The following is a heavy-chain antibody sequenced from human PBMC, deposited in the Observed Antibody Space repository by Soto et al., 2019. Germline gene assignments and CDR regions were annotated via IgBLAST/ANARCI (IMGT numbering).Heavy chain of an antibody. CDR1: GGSISSGDYY. CDR2: IYYSGST. CDR3: AREGDDYVWGSYRKIDY. D-gene: IGHD3-16*02. V-gene: IGHV4-30-4*01. J-gene: IGHJ4*02. Sequence: SETLSLTCTVSGGSISSGDYYWSWIRQPPGKGLEWIGYIYYSGSTYYNPSLKSRVTISVDTSKNQFSLKLSSVTAADTAVYYCAREGDDYVWGSYRKIDYWGQGTLVTVSS.